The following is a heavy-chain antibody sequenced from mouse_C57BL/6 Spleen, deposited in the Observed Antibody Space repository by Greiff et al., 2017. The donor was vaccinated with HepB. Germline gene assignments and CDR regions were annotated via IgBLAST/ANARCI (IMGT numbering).Heavy chain of an antibody. CDR2: IHPNSGST. D-gene: IGHD2-4*01. CDR3: ARWRYYDYGGFAY. CDR1: GYTFTSYW. Sequence: QVQLQQPGAELVKPGASVKLSCKASGYTFTSYWMHWVKQRPGQGLEWIGMIHPNSGSTNYNEKFKSKATLTVDKSSSTAYMQLSSLTSEDSAVYCCARWRYYDYGGFAYWGQGTLVTVSA. J-gene: IGHJ3*01. V-gene: IGHV1-64*01.